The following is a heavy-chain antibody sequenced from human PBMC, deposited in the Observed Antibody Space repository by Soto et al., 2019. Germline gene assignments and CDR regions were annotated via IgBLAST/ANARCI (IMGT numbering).Heavy chain of an antibody. Sequence: QVQLVESGGGVVQPGRSLRLSCKASRFTFSNYGMHLVRQTPGKGLEWVAVISYDGSNKYYADSVKGRFTISRDNSKNTLYLQMYSLRAEDTAVYYCVKDGYHYFDYWGQGTLVTVSS. V-gene: IGHV3-30*18. CDR3: VKDGYHYFDY. CDR2: ISYDGSNK. D-gene: IGHD5-12*01. J-gene: IGHJ4*02. CDR1: RFTFSNYG.